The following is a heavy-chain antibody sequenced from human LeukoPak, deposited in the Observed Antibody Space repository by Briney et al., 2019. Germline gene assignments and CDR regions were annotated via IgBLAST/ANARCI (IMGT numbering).Heavy chain of an antibody. D-gene: IGHD6-13*01. CDR3: ARELSSWYRSLDY. J-gene: IGHJ4*02. V-gene: IGHV3-21*01. CDR1: GFTFSSYH. Sequence: NPGGSLRLSCAVSGFTFSSYHMNWVRQAPGKGLEWVSSISSGSNYIYYADSVKGRFTISRDNSKNSLYLRMNSLRADDTAVYYCARELSSWYRSLDYWGQGTLVTVSS. CDR2: ISSGSNYI.